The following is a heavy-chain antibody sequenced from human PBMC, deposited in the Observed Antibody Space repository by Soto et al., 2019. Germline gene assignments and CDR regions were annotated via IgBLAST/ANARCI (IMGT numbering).Heavy chain of an antibody. CDR3: ARTNSGYDYRPY. J-gene: IGHJ4*02. V-gene: IGHV4-59*05. CDR2: IYYSGST. D-gene: IGHD5-12*01. CDR1: GGSISSYY. Sequence: SETLSLTCTVSGGSISSYYWSWIRQPPGKGLEWIGSIYYSGSTYYNPSLKSRVTISVDTSKNQFSLKLSSVTAADTAVYYCARTNSGYDYRPYWGQGTLVTVSS.